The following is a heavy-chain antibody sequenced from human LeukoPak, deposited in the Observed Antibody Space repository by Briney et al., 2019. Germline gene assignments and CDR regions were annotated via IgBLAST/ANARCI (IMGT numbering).Heavy chain of an antibody. CDR1: GFTFSSYA. J-gene: IGHJ3*02. CDR3: ARGPYSGYSSRSAVDAFDI. D-gene: IGHD6-13*01. CDR2: ISSSSSTI. V-gene: IGHV3-48*02. Sequence: GRSLRLSCAASGFTFSSYAMHWVRQAPGKGLEWVSYISSSSSTIYYADSVKGRFTISRDNAKNSLYLQMNSLRDEDTAVYYCARGPYSGYSSRSAVDAFDIWGQGTMVTVSS.